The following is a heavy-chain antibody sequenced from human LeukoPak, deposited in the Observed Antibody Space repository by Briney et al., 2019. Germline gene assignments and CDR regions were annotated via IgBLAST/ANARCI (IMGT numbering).Heavy chain of an antibody. CDR2: IWFDESNK. Sequence: GGSLRLSCAASGFTVGSNYMSWVRQAPGRGLEWVAVIWFDESNKYYADSVKGRFTISRDNSKNTLYLQMNSLRAEDTAVYYCARTIMIRGGNDYWGQGTLVTVSS. CDR3: ARTIMIRGGNDY. CDR1: GFTVGSNY. J-gene: IGHJ4*02. D-gene: IGHD3-10*01. V-gene: IGHV3-33*08.